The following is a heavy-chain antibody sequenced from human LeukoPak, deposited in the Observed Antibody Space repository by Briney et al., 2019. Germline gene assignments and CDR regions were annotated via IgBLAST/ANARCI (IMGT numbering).Heavy chain of an antibody. V-gene: IGHV3-64*01. J-gene: IGHJ4*02. CDR1: GFTFSSYA. CDR3: AKEGSSSWYYGGYFDY. CDR2: ISSNGGST. D-gene: IGHD6-13*01. Sequence: GGSLRLSCAASGFTFSSYAMHWVRQAPGKGLEYVSAISSNGGSTYYANSVKGRFTISRDNSKNTLYLQMNSLRAEDTAVYYCAKEGSSSWYYGGYFDYWGQGTLVTVSS.